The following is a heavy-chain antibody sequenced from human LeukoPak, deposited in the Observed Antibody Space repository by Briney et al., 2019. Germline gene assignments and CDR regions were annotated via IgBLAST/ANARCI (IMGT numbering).Heavy chain of an antibody. J-gene: IGHJ3*02. V-gene: IGHV3-30*02. CDR3: ASRKGEGIAVAGTVWAFDI. D-gene: IGHD6-19*01. CDR1: GFTFSSYG. Sequence: PGGTLRLSCAASGFTFSSYGMHWVRQAPGKGLEWVAFIRYDGSNKYYADSVKGRFTISRDNSKNTLYLQMNSLRAEDTAVYYCASRKGEGIAVAGTVWAFDIWGQGTMVTVPS. CDR2: IRYDGSNK.